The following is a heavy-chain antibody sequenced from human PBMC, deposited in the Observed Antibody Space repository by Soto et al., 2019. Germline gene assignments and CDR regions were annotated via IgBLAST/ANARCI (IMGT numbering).Heavy chain of an antibody. J-gene: IGHJ6*02. CDR2: IYYSGIT. CDR1: GGSIISYY. V-gene: IGHV4-59*01. CDR3: ARYKSNYYYGMDV. Sequence: SETLSLTCTVSGGSIISYYWSWILQPPGKGLEWTGYIYYSGITNYNPSLKSRVTISVDTSKNQFSLKLSSVTAADTAVYYCARYKSNYYYGMDVWGHGTTVTVSS. D-gene: IGHD1-20*01.